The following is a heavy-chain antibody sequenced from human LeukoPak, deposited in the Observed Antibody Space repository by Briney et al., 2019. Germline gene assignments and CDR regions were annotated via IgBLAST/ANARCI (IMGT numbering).Heavy chain of an antibody. CDR3: AKDRSAYCGGDCYPGY. D-gene: IGHD2-21*02. V-gene: IGHV3-30*02. CDR1: GFTFSSYG. J-gene: IGHJ4*02. CDR2: IRYDGSNK. Sequence: GGSLRLSCAASGFTFSSYGMHWVSQAPGKGLEWVAFIRYDGSNKYYADSVKGRFTISRDNSKNTLYLQMNSLRAEDTAVYYCAKDRSAYCGGDCYPGYWGQGTLVTVSS.